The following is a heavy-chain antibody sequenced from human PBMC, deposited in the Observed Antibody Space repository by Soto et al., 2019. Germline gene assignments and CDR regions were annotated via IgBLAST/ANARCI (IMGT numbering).Heavy chain of an antibody. V-gene: IGHV3-33*01. CDR1: GFTFSSYG. J-gene: IGHJ4*01. CDR3: ARDLGRFDFGSTYFDY. Sequence: GGSLRLSCAASGFTFSSYGFHWVRQALGKGLEWVAVIWYDGSNKYYADSVKGRFTISRDNSKITLYLQMNSLRAEDTAVYYCARDLGRFDFGSTYFDYWGHGTPVTVSS. CDR2: IWYDGSNK. D-gene: IGHD3-10*01.